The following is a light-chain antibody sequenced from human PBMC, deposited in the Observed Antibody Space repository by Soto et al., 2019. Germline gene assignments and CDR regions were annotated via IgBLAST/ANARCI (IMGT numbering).Light chain of an antibody. V-gene: IGKV4-1*01. CDR1: QSVLYTSNNKNY. J-gene: IGKJ5*01. CDR3: QQYYSVPIT. CDR2: WAS. Sequence: DIVMTQSPDSLAVSLGERATINCKSSQSVLYTSNNKNYIAWYQQKSGQPPKLLIYWASTRESGVPDRFSGGGSGTDFNLTISSLQAEDVAVYYCQQYYSVPITFGQGTRLEIK.